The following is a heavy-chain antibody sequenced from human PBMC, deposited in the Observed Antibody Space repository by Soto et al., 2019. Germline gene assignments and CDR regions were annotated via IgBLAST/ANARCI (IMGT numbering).Heavy chain of an antibody. Sequence: GGSLRLSCAASGFPLSTYGMTWVRQAPGKGLEWVSAITGTGGNTYYVDSVKGRFTSSRDNSKNMLYLQVNSLRVEDTAVYYCARIRGYWYGLDVWGQG. CDR3: ARIRGYWYGLDV. J-gene: IGHJ6*02. CDR2: ITGTGGNT. CDR1: GFPLSTYG. V-gene: IGHV3-23*01.